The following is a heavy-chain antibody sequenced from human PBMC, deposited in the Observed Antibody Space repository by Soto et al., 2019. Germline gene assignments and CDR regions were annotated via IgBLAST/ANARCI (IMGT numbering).Heavy chain of an antibody. V-gene: IGHV3-33*01. Sequence: QVQLVESGGGVVQPGRSLRLSCAASGFTFSSYGMHWVRQAPGKGLEWVAVIWYDGSNKYYADSVKGRFTISRDNSKNTLYLQMHRLRAEDTAVYYCASNGGTSEPRFDPWGQGTLVTVSS. D-gene: IGHD2-15*01. J-gene: IGHJ5*02. CDR1: GFTFSSYG. CDR2: IWYDGSNK. CDR3: ASNGGTSEPRFDP.